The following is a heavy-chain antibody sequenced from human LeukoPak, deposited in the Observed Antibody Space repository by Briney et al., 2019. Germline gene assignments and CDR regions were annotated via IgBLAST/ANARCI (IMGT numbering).Heavy chain of an antibody. J-gene: IGHJ4*02. CDR3: ASTLTGYSSGWVDY. Sequence: SETLSLTCTVSGGSISSSSYYWGWIRQPPGKGLEWIGSIYYRGSTYYNPSLKSRVTISVDTSKNQFSLKLSSVTAADTAVYYCASTLTGYSSGWVDYWGQGTLVTVSS. D-gene: IGHD6-19*01. CDR2: IYYRGST. CDR1: GGSISSSSYY. V-gene: IGHV4-39*01.